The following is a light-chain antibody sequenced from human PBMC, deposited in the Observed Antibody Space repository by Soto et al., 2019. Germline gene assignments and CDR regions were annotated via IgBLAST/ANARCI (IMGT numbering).Light chain of an antibody. CDR1: QSVSIN. CDR3: QQYNNWPYT. Sequence: EIVMTQSPATLSVSPGERATLSCRASQSVSINLAWYQQKPGQAPRLLIYGASTRATDIPARFSGSGSGTEFTLTISSLQSEDFAVYYCQQYNNWPYTFGQGTKVDIK. V-gene: IGKV3-15*01. CDR2: GAS. J-gene: IGKJ2*01.